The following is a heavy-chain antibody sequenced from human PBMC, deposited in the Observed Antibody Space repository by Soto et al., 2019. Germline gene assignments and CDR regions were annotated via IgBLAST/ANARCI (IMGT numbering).Heavy chain of an antibody. J-gene: IGHJ4*02. Sequence: HVTLKESGPVLVKPTETLTLTCTVSGFSLSNARMGVSWIRQPPGKALEWLAHIFSNDEKSYTTSLKSRLTISKXXSXRXVVLTLTNMDPVDTATYYCARMDQFNTGALRGCFDYWGQGALVTVSS. CDR2: IFSNDEK. CDR1: GFSLSNARMG. CDR3: ARMDQFNTGALRGCFDY. D-gene: IGHD2-2*01. V-gene: IGHV2-26*01.